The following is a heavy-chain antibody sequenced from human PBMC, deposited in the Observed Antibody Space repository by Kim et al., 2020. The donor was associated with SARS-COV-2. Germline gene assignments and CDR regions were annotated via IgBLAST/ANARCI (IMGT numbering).Heavy chain of an antibody. J-gene: IGHJ5*02. CDR3: ARGKSSGSYYPVWFDP. V-gene: IGHV3-30*07. Sequence: VKGRFPISRDNSKNTLYLQMNSLRAEDTAVYYCARGKSSGSYYPVWFDPWGQGTLVTVSS. D-gene: IGHD1-26*01.